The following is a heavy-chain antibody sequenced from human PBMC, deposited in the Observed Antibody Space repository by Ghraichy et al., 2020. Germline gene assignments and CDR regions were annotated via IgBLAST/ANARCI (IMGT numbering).Heavy chain of an antibody. D-gene: IGHD2-15*01. J-gene: IGHJ4*02. V-gene: IGHV4-34*01. CDR1: GGSFSGYY. CDR2: INHSGST. CDR3: ARTLIAYCSGGTCYPFDY. Sequence: GSLRLSCAVYGGSFSGYYWSWIRQPPGKGLEWIGEINHSGSTNYNPSLKSRVTISVDTSKNQFSLKLSSVTAADTAVYYCARTLIAYCSGGTCYPFDYWGQGTLVTVSS.